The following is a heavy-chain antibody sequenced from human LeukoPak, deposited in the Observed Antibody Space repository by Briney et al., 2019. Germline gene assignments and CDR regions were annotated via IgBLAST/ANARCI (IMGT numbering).Heavy chain of an antibody. V-gene: IGHV3-7*01. CDR3: ARECSGGSCSPWYFDS. D-gene: IGHD2-15*01. Sequence: GGSLLLSGAASGFTFTNYWMSWGRQAPGKGLEGVANIKEDGRKKYYVDSVKCRFTISRDNAKNSLYLQMNSLRADDTAVYSCARECSGGSCSPWYFDSWGQGILVTVSS. J-gene: IGHJ4*02. CDR1: GFTFTNYW. CDR2: IKEDGRKK.